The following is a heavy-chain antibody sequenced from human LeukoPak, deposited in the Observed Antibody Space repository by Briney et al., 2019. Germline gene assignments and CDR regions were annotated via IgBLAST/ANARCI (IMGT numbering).Heavy chain of an antibody. CDR2: IYSGGST. J-gene: IGHJ4*02. D-gene: IGHD1-1*01. V-gene: IGHV3-66*02. CDR1: GFTVSSNY. Sequence: GGSLRLSCAVSGFTVSSNYMSWVRQAPGKGLEWVSVIYSGGSTYYAGFVKGRFTISRDNSKNTLYLQMNSLRPEDTAVYYCARDYWNDGYFDYWGLGTLVTVSS. CDR3: ARDYWNDGYFDY.